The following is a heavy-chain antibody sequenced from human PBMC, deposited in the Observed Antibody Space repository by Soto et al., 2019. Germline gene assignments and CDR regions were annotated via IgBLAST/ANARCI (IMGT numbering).Heavy chain of an antibody. CDR2: IFSNDEK. CDR3: ARIQENSGYYYPDYYYYGMDV. D-gene: IGHD5-12*01. CDR1: GFSFSNARMG. V-gene: IGHV2-26*01. Sequence: GSGPTLVNPTETLTLTCTVSGFSFSNARMGVSWIRQPPGKALEWLAHIFSNDEKSYSTSLKSRLTISKDTSKSQVVLTMTNMDPVDTATYYCARIQENSGYYYPDYYYYGMDVCGQGTTVTVS. J-gene: IGHJ6*02.